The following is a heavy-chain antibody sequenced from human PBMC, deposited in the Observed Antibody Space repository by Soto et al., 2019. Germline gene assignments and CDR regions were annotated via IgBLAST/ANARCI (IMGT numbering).Heavy chain of an antibody. CDR3: AKDTVINAFDI. Sequence: EVQLVESGGGLVQPGRSLRLSCAASGFTFDDYAMHWVRQAPGKGLEWDSGISWNSGSIGYADSVKGRVTISRGNARNALDLQMNSLSAEDTAVDYCAKDTVINAFDISGEETMITVS. V-gene: IGHV3-9*01. CDR1: GFTFDDYA. J-gene: IGHJ3*02. CDR2: ISWNSGSI. D-gene: IGHD2-21*01.